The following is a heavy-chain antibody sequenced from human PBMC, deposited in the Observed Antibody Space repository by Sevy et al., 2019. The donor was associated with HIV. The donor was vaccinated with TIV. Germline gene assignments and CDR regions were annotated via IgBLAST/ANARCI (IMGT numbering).Heavy chain of an antibody. CDR3: ARYYYDSSGYYLFDY. Sequence: GGSLRLSCAASGFTFSTYWMSWVRQAPGKGLEWVANIKKDGSERYYVDSVKGRFTISRDNAKNSLYLQMNSLRAEDTAVYYCARYYYDSSGYYLFDYWGQGTLVTVSS. J-gene: IGHJ4*02. V-gene: IGHV3-7*01. CDR2: IKKDGSER. D-gene: IGHD3-22*01. CDR1: GFTFSTYW.